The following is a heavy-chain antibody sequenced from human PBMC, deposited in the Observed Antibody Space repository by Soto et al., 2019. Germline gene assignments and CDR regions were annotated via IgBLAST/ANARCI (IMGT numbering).Heavy chain of an antibody. J-gene: IGHJ3*02. V-gene: IGHV1-69*06. CDR2: FIPIFGTA. Sequence: SVKVACKDCGGSYSSYAISWVRQAPGQGLERMGGFIPIFGTANYAQKFQGRVTITADKSTSTAYMELRSLRSDDTAVYYCARGVDSRVSWAFDIWGQGTMVTVSS. D-gene: IGHD3-22*01. CDR1: GGSYSSYA. CDR3: ARGVDSRVSWAFDI.